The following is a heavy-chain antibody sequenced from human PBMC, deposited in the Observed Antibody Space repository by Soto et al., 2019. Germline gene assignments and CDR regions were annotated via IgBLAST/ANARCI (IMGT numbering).Heavy chain of an antibody. CDR3: ARVEVSGWYADY. Sequence: EVHLVESGGGLVKPGESLRLSCAASGFSFSSYSMNWVRQAPGKGLEWVSSISTSSNYIYYVDSVKGRFTISSDNAKNSLYLQMNSLRAEDTAVYYCARVEVSGWYADYWGQGTLVTVSS. CDR2: ISTSSNYI. V-gene: IGHV3-21*01. D-gene: IGHD6-19*01. J-gene: IGHJ4*02. CDR1: GFSFSSYS.